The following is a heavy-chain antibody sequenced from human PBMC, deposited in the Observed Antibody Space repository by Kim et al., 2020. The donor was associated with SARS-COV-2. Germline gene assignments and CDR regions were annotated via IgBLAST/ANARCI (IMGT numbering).Heavy chain of an antibody. Sequence: GGSLRLSCAASGYAFDIYGMSWVRQTPGKGLQWVAGINRNSGSRGSADFVRGRPIITRDYAKRSLYKQINGLRVEDTALYYCVSGYGGGAFDLWGQG. CDR3: VSGYGGGAFDL. D-gene: IGHD3-16*01. CDR2: INRNSGSR. CDR1: GYAFDIYG. J-gene: IGHJ4*02. V-gene: IGHV3-20*04.